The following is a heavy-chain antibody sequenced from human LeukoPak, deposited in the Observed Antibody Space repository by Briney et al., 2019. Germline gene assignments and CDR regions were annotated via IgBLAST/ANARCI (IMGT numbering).Heavy chain of an antibody. D-gene: IGHD5-24*01. Sequence: SETLSLTCTVSDGSISNYHWSWIRQPPGKGLEWIGYVYYSGSTNYNPSLKSRVTISVDTSKNQLSLKLSSVTAADTAVYYCARLRGDGYNWVFDYWGQGTLVTVSS. J-gene: IGHJ4*02. V-gene: IGHV4-59*01. CDR3: ARLRGDGYNWVFDY. CDR2: VYYSGST. CDR1: DGSISNYH.